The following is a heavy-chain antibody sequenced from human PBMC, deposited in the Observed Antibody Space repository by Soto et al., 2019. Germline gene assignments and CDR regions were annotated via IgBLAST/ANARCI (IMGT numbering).Heavy chain of an antibody. D-gene: IGHD4-17*01. CDR3: AKSAPMDAGDKYYYDF. J-gene: IGHJ4*02. CDR1: GGTFSTFG. V-gene: IGHV1-69*01. CDR2: IIPFFGTA. Sequence: TVKVSCKASGGTFSTFGISWVRQAPGQGLEWMGGIIPFFGTARYSQKFEDRITITADESTNTVYMDLRSLTSEDTAIYYCAKSAPMDAGDKYYYDFWGQGALVTVS.